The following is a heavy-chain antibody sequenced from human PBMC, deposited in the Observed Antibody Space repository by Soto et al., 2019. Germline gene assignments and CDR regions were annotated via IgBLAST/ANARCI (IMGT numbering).Heavy chain of an antibody. CDR3: GKVLIGATRHTDVAS. CDR2: IYYDEST. J-gene: IGHJ4*02. CDR1: GVSLNSGHYY. D-gene: IGHD2-15*01. V-gene: IGHV4-39*01. Sequence: SETLSLTCTVSGVSLNSGHYYWVWIRQSPGKGLAWIASIYYDESTYYNPSLKSRVTISTDKPKNQFSLTLKSVTAADTAVYYCGKVLIGATRHTDVASXGQGALVTVS.